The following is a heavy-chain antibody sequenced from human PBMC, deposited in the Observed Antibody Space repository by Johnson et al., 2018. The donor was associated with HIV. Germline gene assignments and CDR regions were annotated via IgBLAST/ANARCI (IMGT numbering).Heavy chain of an antibody. Sequence: MPLVESGGGLVQPGGSLRLSCAASGFTFSSYDMHWVRQATGKGLEWVSAIGTAGDTYYPGSVQGRFTISRDNAKNSLYLQMNSLRSEDTAVYYCARDGGIRGPSPVDAFDIWGQGTMVTVSS. CDR3: ARDGGIRGPSPVDAFDI. V-gene: IGHV3-13*01. D-gene: IGHD3-16*01. CDR1: GFTFSSYD. J-gene: IGHJ3*02. CDR2: IGTAGDT.